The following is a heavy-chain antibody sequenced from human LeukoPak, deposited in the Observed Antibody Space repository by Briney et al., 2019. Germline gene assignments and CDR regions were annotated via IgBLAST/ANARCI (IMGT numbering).Heavy chain of an antibody. CDR1: GGSFSGYY. J-gene: IGHJ6*03. V-gene: IGHV4-34*01. CDR2: IDHSGST. D-gene: IGHD3-10*01. Sequence: PSETLSLTCAVYGGSFSGYYWSWIRQPPGKGLEWIGEIDHSGSTNYNPSLKSRVTISVDTSKNQFSLKLSSVTAADTAVYYCARDLRYYGSGSYTYYYYYYMDVWGKGTTVTVSS. CDR3: ARDLRYYGSGSYTYYYYYYMDV.